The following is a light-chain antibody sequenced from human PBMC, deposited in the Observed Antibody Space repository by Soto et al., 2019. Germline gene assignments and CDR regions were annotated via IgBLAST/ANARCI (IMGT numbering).Light chain of an antibody. J-gene: IGLJ1*01. Sequence: QSVLTQPASVSGSPGQSITISCTGTSSDVGTYDYVSWYQQHPGKAPKLMIYDVTNRPSGVSNRFSGFKSGNTASLTISGLQAEDEADYYCSSYTSDSTYAFGTGTELTVL. CDR3: SSYTSDSTYA. CDR1: SSDVGTYDY. CDR2: DVT. V-gene: IGLV2-14*01.